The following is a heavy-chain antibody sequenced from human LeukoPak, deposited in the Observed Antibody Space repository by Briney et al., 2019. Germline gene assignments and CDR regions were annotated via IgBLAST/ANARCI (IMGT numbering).Heavy chain of an antibody. J-gene: IGHJ2*01. CDR1: HGSIVTPNYF. D-gene: IGHD1-1*01. V-gene: IGHV4-39*07. CDR3: VRGVSNDWYFDL. Sequence: SESLSLTCSVSHGSIVTPNYFWGWIRQPPGKGLEFVASVQHTGFGYKSPSIRSRVAVSTDTSKNRFSLRLESVTAADTAVYYCVRGVSNDWYFDLWGSGTLVSISS. CDR2: VQHTGFG.